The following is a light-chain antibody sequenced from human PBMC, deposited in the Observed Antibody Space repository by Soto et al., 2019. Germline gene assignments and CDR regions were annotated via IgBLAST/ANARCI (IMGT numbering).Light chain of an antibody. CDR1: QSVSSSY. V-gene: IGKV3D-15*01. CDR3: QQYNNWPPIT. Sequence: EIVLTQSPGTLSLSPGERATLSCRASQSVSSSYLAWYQQKPGQAPRVLIYGPSTRATGIPARFSGSGSGTEFTLTISSLQSEDFAVYYCQQYNNWPPITFGQGTRLEIK. CDR2: GPS. J-gene: IGKJ5*01.